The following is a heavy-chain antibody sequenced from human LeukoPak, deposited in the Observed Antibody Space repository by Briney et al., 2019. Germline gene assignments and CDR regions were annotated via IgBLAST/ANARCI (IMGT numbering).Heavy chain of an antibody. D-gene: IGHD3-9*01. Sequence: ASVKVSFKASGYTFSNYDITWVRQAPGQGLDWMGWITPYNGNTDYVQKVQGRVTMTADTSTSTAYMELRSLTSDDTAVYYCARDRGILTGYPFDYWGQGTLVTVSS. CDR3: ARDRGILTGYPFDY. CDR1: GYTFSNYD. V-gene: IGHV1-18*01. J-gene: IGHJ4*02. CDR2: ITPYNGNT.